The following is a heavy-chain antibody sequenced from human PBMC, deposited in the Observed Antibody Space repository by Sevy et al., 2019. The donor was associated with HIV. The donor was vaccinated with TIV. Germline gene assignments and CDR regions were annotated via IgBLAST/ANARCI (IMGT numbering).Heavy chain of an antibody. D-gene: IGHD3-9*01. CDR3: AKDFTGYNGMDV. J-gene: IGHJ6*02. V-gene: IGHV3-30*18. Sequence: GGSLRLSCVVSGIIFTTSGMHWVRQAPGKGLEWVAVISYHGRNKFYADSVKGRSTISRDNSKNILYLQVNSLRAEDTAVYYCAKDFTGYNGMDVWGQGTMVTVSS. CDR1: GIIFTTSG. CDR2: ISYHGRNK.